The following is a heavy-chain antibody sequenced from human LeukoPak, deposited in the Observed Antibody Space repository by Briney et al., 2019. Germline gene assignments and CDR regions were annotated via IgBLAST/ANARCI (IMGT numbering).Heavy chain of an antibody. CDR1: GFPVTEYY. CDR3: ARDRGSTGYYYLDS. V-gene: IGHV4-59*02. CDR2: TYHTGST. D-gene: IGHD1-26*01. J-gene: IGHJ4*02. Sequence: PSETLSLTCSVSGFPVTEYYWSWIRQPPGNGLEWIGYTYHTGSTNYSPSLKSRVTMSVAASRNQFSLKLVSVTAADTAVYYCARDRGSTGYYYLDSWGPGILVTVSS.